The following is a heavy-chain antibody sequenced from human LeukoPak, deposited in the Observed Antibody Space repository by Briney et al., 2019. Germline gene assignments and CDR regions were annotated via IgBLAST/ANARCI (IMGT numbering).Heavy chain of an antibody. D-gene: IGHD2-2*01. V-gene: IGHV3-73*01. CDR3: TGLYCSSTSCSPSYGMDV. CDR1: GFTFSGSA. Sequence: GGSLKLSCAASGFTFSGSAMHWVRQASGKGLEWVGRIRSKANSYATAYAASVKGRFTISRDDSKNTAYLQMNSLKTEDTAVYYCTGLYCSSTSCSPSYGMDVWGKGTTVTVSS. J-gene: IGHJ6*04. CDR2: IRSKANSYAT.